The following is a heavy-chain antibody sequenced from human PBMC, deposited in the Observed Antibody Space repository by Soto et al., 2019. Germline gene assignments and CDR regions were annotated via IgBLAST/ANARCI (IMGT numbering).Heavy chain of an antibody. Sequence: GGSLRLSCAASGFTFSNAWMNWVRQAPGKGLEWVGRIKSKTDGGTTDYAAPVKGRFTISRDDSKNTLYLQMNSLKTEDTAVYYCTKATNDHYDGMDVCGQGTSVIVSS. J-gene: IGHJ6*02. D-gene: IGHD2-8*01. V-gene: IGHV3-15*07. CDR1: GFTFSNAW. CDR2: IKSKTDGGTT. CDR3: TKATNDHYDGMDV.